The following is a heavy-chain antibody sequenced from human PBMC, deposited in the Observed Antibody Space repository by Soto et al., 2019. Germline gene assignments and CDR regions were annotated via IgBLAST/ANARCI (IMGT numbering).Heavy chain of an antibody. Sequence: PSETLSLTCTVSGGSISSYYWSWIRQPAGKGLEWIGRIYTSGSTNYNPSLKSRVTMSVDTSKNQFSLKLSSVTAADTAVYYCARGEEDCKYYYYGMDVWGQGTTVTVSS. J-gene: IGHJ6*02. V-gene: IGHV4-4*07. CDR2: IYTSGST. CDR3: ARGEEDCKYYYYGMDV. CDR1: GGSISSYY. D-gene: IGHD2-21*02.